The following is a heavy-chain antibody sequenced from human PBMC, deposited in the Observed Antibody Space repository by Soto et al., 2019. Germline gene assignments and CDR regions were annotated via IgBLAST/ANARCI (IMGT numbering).Heavy chain of an antibody. CDR3: ARVSYSGNWFVHSVAGPNWFDP. V-gene: IGHV1-18*01. Sequence: GASVKVFCKASGYSFTNNGISWVRQAPGQGLEWMGWISAYNGNTNYVKKFQGRVTMTTDTSTSTASMELRSLRSDDTAVYYCARVSYSGNWFVHSVAGPNWFDPWGQGTLVTVSS. J-gene: IGHJ5*02. CDR2: ISAYNGNT. D-gene: IGHD6-13*01. CDR1: GYSFTNNG.